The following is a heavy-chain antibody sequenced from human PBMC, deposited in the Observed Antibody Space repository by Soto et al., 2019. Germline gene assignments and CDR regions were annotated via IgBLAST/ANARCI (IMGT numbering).Heavy chain of an antibody. CDR2: INAGNGNT. D-gene: IGHD2-8*01. J-gene: IGHJ5*02. CDR1: GYTFTSYA. Sequence: GASVKVSCKASGYTFTSYAMHWVRQAPGQRLEWMGWINAGNGNTKYSQKFQGRVTITRDTSASTAYMELSSLRSEDTAVYYCARVGLMVYAGWFDPWGQGTLVTVSS. CDR3: ARVGLMVYAGWFDP. V-gene: IGHV1-3*01.